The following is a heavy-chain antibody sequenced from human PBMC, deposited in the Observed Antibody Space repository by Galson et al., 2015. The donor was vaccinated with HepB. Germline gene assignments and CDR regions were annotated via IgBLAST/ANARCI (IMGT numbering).Heavy chain of an antibody. Sequence: SLRLSCAASGFTFSNYAMTWVRQAPGKGLEWVSSISESGGYTDYADSAKGRFTISRDNAKNTLYLRVNSLRVDDTAVYYCAKHEGQHWGQSTLVTVSS. V-gene: IGHV3-23*01. CDR1: GFTFSNYA. CDR3: AKHEGQH. CDR2: ISESGGYT. J-gene: IGHJ1*01.